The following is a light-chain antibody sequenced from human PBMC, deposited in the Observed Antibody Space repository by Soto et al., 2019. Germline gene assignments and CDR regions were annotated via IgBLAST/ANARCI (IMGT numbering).Light chain of an antibody. V-gene: IGKV3-15*01. CDR1: QSISAN. CDR2: SAS. CDR3: QQYNDWPPSWT. Sequence: EIVLTQSPASLSVSPGERATLSCRASQSISANLAWYQQKPAQAPRLLIHSASTRATGIPPRFSGSGSGREFTLTISSLQSEDFAVYYCQQYNDWPPSWTFGQGTKVDSK. J-gene: IGKJ1*01.